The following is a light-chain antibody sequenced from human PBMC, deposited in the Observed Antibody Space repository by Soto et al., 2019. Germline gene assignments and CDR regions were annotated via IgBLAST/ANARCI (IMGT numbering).Light chain of an antibody. CDR1: QSISSW. CDR3: QQYNSYT. J-gene: IGKJ2*01. V-gene: IGKV1-5*01. Sequence: DIQMTQSPSTLSASVGDRVTITCRASQSISSWLAWYQQKPGKAPKLLIYDASSLESGVPSRFSGSGPGTEFTLTISSLQPDDFATYYCQQYNSYTFGQGTKLEIK. CDR2: DAS.